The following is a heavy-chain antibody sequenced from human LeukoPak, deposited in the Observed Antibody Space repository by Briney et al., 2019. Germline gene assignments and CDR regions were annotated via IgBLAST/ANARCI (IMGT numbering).Heavy chain of an antibody. CDR2: FHHSGNT. CDR3: ARRAAALDS. V-gene: IGHV4-59*12. J-gene: IGHJ4*02. D-gene: IGHD6-13*01. CDR1: GASISRYY. Sequence: SETLSLTCSVSGASISRYYWSWIRQPPGKGLEWIGYFHHSGNTNYSPSLSSRITMSVDTSKNQFSLRLTSVTAADTAIYYCARRAAALDSWGQGTLVTVSS.